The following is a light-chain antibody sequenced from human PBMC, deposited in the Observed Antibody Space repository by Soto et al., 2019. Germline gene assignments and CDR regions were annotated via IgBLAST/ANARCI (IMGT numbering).Light chain of an antibody. CDR3: QQYVTSAIT. Sequence: EIVLTQSPGTLSLSPGERATLSCRASQSVSSRLAWYQQKPGQAPRLLISGASSRATGIPDRFSGSGSGTDFTLTISRLEPEDFALYYCQQYVTSAITFSQGTRLEI. CDR1: QSVSSR. CDR2: GAS. J-gene: IGKJ5*01. V-gene: IGKV3-20*01.